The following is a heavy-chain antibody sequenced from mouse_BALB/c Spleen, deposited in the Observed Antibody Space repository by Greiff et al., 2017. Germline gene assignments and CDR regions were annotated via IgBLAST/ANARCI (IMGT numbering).Heavy chain of an antibody. Sequence: EVKLMESGGGLVKPGGSLKLSCAASGFTFSSYAMSWVRQTPEKRLEWVATISSGGSYTYYPDSVKGRFTISRDNAKNTLYLQMSSLRSEDTAMYYCATYVYDEAYWGQGTLVTVSA. CDR1: GFTFSSYA. D-gene: IGHD2-2*01. CDR3: ATYVYDEAY. CDR2: ISSGGSYT. V-gene: IGHV5-9-3*01. J-gene: IGHJ3*01.